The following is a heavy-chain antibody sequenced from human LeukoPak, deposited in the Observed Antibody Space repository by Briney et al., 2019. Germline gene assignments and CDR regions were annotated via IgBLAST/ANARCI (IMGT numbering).Heavy chain of an antibody. Sequence: GASVKVSCKASGYTFTSYGISWVRQAPGQGLEWMGWMSPNSGDTGFAQKFQGRVTMTRNTSITTAYMELSSLRSDDTAIYYCARGVAAGYDYWGQGTLVTVSS. CDR3: ARGVAAGYDY. D-gene: IGHD6-13*01. CDR2: MSPNSGDT. V-gene: IGHV1-8*02. CDR1: GYTFTSYG. J-gene: IGHJ4*02.